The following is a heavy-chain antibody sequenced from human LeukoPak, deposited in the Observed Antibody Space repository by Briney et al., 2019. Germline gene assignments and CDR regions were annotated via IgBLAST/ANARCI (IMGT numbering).Heavy chain of an antibody. D-gene: IGHD5-18*01. J-gene: IGHJ3*02. Sequence: GGSLRLSCAASGFTVSSNYMSWVRQAPGKGLEWVSRINSDGSSTSYADSVKGRFTISRDNAKNTLYLQMNSLRAEDTAVYYCARDLYSPAAFDIWGQGTMVTVSS. CDR3: ARDLYSPAAFDI. CDR2: INSDGSST. CDR1: GFTVSSNY. V-gene: IGHV3-74*01.